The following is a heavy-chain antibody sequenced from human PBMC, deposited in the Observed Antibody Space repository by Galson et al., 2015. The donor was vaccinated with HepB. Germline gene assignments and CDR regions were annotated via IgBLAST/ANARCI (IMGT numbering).Heavy chain of an antibody. CDR2: TXXIFXXX. V-gene: IGHV1-69*13. J-gene: IGHJ4*02. Sequence: SVKVSCKASGXXXXXXXXXXXXXXPEQRVGXXXGTXXIFXXXNYAQKXQGRVTITADESTSTAYMDLSSLRSEDTAVYYCARGSPDYGDKPAPFNYWGQGXLVXVSS. D-gene: IGHD4-17*01. CDR1: GXXXXXXX. CDR3: ARGSPDYGDKPAPFNY.